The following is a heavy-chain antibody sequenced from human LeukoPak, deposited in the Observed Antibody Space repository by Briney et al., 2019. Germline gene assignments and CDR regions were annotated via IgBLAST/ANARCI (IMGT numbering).Heavy chain of an antibody. J-gene: IGHJ3*02. CDR3: ARAPGYGDHRDAFDI. V-gene: IGHV1-2*02. CDR2: INPNSGGT. CDR1: GYTFTGYY. Sequence: GASVKVSCKASGYTFTGYYMHWVRQAPGQELEWMGWINPNSGGTNYAQKFQGRVTMTRDTSISTAYMELSRLRSDDTAVYYCARAPGYGDHRDAFDIWGQGTMVTVSS. D-gene: IGHD4-17*01.